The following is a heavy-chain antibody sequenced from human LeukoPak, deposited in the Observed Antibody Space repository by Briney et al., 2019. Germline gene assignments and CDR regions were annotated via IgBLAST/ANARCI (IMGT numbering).Heavy chain of an antibody. Sequence: PSETLSLTCTVSGGSISSGGYYWSWIRQHPGKGLEWNGYIYYSGSAYYNPSLKSRVTISVDTSENQFSLKLSSVTAADTAVYYCARVNYGSATKEDYWGQGTLVTVSS. J-gene: IGHJ4*02. CDR2: IYYSGSA. V-gene: IGHV4-31*03. D-gene: IGHD3-10*01. CDR3: ARVNYGSATKEDY. CDR1: GGSISSGGYY.